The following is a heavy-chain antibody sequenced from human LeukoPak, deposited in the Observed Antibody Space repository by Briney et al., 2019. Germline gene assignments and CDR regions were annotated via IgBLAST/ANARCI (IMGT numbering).Heavy chain of an antibody. CDR3: ARVPEGITGTFIDY. Sequence: ASVKVSCKASGYTFNGYYMHWVRQAPGQGLEWMGWINPNSGGTNYAQKFQGRVTMTRDTSISTAYMELSRLRSDDTAVYYCARVPEGITGTFIDYWGQGTLVTVSS. CDR2: INPNSGGT. V-gene: IGHV1-2*02. J-gene: IGHJ4*02. CDR1: GYTFNGYY. D-gene: IGHD1-7*01.